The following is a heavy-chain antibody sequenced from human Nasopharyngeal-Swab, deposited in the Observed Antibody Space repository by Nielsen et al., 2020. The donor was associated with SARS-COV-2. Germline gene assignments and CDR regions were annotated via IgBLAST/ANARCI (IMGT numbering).Heavy chain of an antibody. Sequence: GESLKISCAASGFTFSDYYMSWSRQAQGKGLEWVSYISSSGSTIYYADSVKGRFTISRDNAKNSLYLQMNSLRAEDTAVYYCARTYYYDSSGYYYVWFDPWGQGTLVTVSS. J-gene: IGHJ5*02. CDR2: ISSSGSTI. V-gene: IGHV3-11*01. D-gene: IGHD3-22*01. CDR1: GFTFSDYY. CDR3: ARTYYYDSSGYYYVWFDP.